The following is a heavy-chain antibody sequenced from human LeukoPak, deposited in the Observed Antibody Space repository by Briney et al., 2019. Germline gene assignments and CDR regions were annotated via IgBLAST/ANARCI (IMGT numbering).Heavy chain of an antibody. Sequence: GGSLRLSCAASGFTFSSYWMSWVRQAPGKGLEWVANIKQDGSEKYYVDSVKGRFTISRDNAKNSLYLQMNSLRAEDTAVYYCARTAALRGDAFDIWGQGTMVTVSS. CDR1: GFTFSSYW. CDR3: ARTAALRGDAFDI. CDR2: IKQDGSEK. D-gene: IGHD3-16*01. J-gene: IGHJ3*02. V-gene: IGHV3-7*01.